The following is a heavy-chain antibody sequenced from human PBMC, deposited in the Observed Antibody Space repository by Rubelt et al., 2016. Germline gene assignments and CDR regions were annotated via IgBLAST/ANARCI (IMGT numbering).Heavy chain of an antibody. CDR3: ARDVGRWTGTTYYYYGMDV. CDR2: IIPIFGTA. J-gene: IGHJ6*02. D-gene: IGHD1-7*01. CDR1: GGTFSSYA. Sequence: QVQLVQSGAEVKKPGSSVKVSCKASGGTFSSYAISWVRQAPGQGLEWMGGIIPIFGTANYEQKFQGRVTITADESTSTAYMELSSLRSEDTAVYYCARDVGRWTGTTYYYYGMDVWGQGTTVTVSS. V-gene: IGHV1-69*01.